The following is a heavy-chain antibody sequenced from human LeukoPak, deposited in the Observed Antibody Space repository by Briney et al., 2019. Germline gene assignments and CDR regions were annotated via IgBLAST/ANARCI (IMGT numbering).Heavy chain of an antibody. Sequence: SETLSLTCTVSGGSISSYYWSWIRQPPGKGLEWIGYIYYSGSTNYNPSLKSRVTISVDTSKNQFSLKLSSVTAADTAVYYCARVDRGYSYGPNYYYYYMDVWGKGTTVTISS. D-gene: IGHD5-18*01. CDR3: ARVDRGYSYGPNYYYYYMDV. J-gene: IGHJ6*03. CDR2: IYYSGST. V-gene: IGHV4-59*12. CDR1: GGSISSYY.